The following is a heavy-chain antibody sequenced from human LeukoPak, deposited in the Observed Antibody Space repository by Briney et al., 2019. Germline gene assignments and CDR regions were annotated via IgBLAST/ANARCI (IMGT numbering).Heavy chain of an antibody. D-gene: IGHD3-3*01. CDR3: ARGVFGFLEWNHNWFDP. CDR2: MNPNSGNT. J-gene: IGHJ5*02. Sequence: ASVKVSCKASGYTFTSYDINWVRQATGQGLEWMGWMNPNSGNTGYAQKFQGRVTITRNTSISTAYMELSSLRSEDTAVCYCARGVFGFLEWNHNWFDPWGQGTLVTVSS. CDR1: GYTFTSYD. V-gene: IGHV1-8*03.